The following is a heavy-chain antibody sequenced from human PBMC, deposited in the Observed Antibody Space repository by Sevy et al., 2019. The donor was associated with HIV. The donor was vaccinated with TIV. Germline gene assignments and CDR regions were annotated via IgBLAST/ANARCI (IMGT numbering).Heavy chain of an antibody. CDR3: ARTRVAAAATRWFAP. J-gene: IGHJ5*02. D-gene: IGHD6-13*01. Sequence: GGSLRLSCVASGFIFSDYYMSWIRQAPGKGLEWVSYISSSGSSIYYADSVKGRFTISRDNAKNSLYLQMNSLRAEDTAVFYCARTRVAAAATRWFAPWGQGTLVTVSS. CDR2: ISSSGSSI. V-gene: IGHV3-11*04. CDR1: GFIFSDYY.